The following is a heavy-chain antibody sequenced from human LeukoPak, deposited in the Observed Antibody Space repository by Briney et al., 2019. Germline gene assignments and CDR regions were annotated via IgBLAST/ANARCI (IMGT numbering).Heavy chain of an antibody. V-gene: IGHV4-4*07. J-gene: IGHJ6*03. CDR2: IYTSGST. Sequence: SEALSLTCTVSGGSITSYDWSWIRQPAGKGLEWIGRIYTSGSTKYNPSLKSRVTISVDTSKNQFSLKLSSVTAADTAVYYCARSLSGYYYYMDVWGKGTTVTVSS. CDR1: GGSITSYD. D-gene: IGHD1-26*01. CDR3: ARSLSGYYYYMDV.